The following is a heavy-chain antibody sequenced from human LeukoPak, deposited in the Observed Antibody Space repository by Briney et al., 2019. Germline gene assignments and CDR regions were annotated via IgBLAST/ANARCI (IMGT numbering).Heavy chain of an antibody. CDR2: TYYSGST. Sequence: PSETLSLTCTVSGGSISSGSYYWSWIRQPPGKGLEWIGYTYYSGSTNYNPSLKSRVTISVDTSKNQFSLKLSSVTAADTAVYYCARVSGYDWESFYDYWGQGTLVTVSS. CDR1: GGSISSGSYY. J-gene: IGHJ4*02. D-gene: IGHD5-12*01. V-gene: IGHV4-61*01. CDR3: ARVSGYDWESFYDY.